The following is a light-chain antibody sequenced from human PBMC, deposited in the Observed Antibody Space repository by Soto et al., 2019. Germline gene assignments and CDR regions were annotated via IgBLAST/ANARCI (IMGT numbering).Light chain of an antibody. Sequence: DIQMTQSPSTLSASVGDRVTITCRASQSISSWLAWYQQKPGKAPKLLIYDASSLKSGVPSRFSGSGSGTEFILTISSLQPDDFATYCCQQYYSYQYPFGQGTKLEIK. CDR2: DAS. J-gene: IGKJ2*01. V-gene: IGKV1-5*01. CDR1: QSISSW. CDR3: QQYYSYQYP.